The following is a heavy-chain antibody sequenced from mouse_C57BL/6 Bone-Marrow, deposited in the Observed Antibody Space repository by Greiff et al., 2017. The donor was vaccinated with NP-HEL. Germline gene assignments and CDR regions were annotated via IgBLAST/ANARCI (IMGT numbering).Heavy chain of an antibody. D-gene: IGHD1-1*01. CDR2: IHPNSGST. J-gene: IGHJ2*01. Sequence: QVQLQQPGAELVKPGASVKLSCKASGYTFTSYWMHWVKQRPGQGLEWIGMIHPNSGSTNYNEKFKSKATLTVDKSSSTAYMQLSSLTSEDSAVYYCAREGIYYYGSSAFDYWGQGTTLTVSS. V-gene: IGHV1-64*01. CDR3: AREGIYYYGSSAFDY. CDR1: GYTFTSYW.